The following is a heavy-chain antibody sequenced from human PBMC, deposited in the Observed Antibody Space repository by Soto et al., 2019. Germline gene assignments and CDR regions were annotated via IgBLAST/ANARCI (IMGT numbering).Heavy chain of an antibody. J-gene: IGHJ4*02. CDR2: ISSSSSTI. CDR1: GFTFSSYS. D-gene: IGHD3-10*01. V-gene: IGHV3-48*01. CDR3: ARAVSLWFGELLSYFDY. Sequence: PGGSLRLSCAASGFTFSSYSMNWVRQAPGKGLEWVSYISSSSSTIYYADSVKGRFTISRDNAKNSLYLQMNSLRAEDTAVYYCARAVSLWFGELLSYFDYWGQGTLVTVSS.